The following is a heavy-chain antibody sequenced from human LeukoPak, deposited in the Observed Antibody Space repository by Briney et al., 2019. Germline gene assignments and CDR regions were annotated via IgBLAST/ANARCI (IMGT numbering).Heavy chain of an antibody. J-gene: IGHJ2*01. CDR1: GYSIAHGFF. Sequence: SGTLSLTCTVSGYSIAHGFFWAWIRQPPGGGLEWIGSLYHSGTTYYNTSLKSRISTSVDTSKSQFSLKLRLVTAADTAVYYCARVEVPRDINDWYFDLWGRGTLVTVSS. V-gene: IGHV4-38-2*02. CDR2: LYHSGTT. D-gene: IGHD2-15*01. CDR3: ARVEVPRDINDWYFDL.